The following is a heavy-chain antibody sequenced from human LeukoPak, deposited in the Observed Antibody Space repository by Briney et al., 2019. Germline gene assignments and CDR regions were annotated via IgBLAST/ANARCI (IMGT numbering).Heavy chain of an antibody. V-gene: IGHV3-23*01. Sequence: PGGSLRLSCTASGFSFSVYAMSWLRQPPGKGLEWVSTINANSGTTSYAASVRGRFTISRDNSKNTLYRQLNTLRADDTATYYCAKPISGGLAVTADWFHPWGQGTLVVVSS. CDR3: AKPISGGLAVTADWFHP. CDR1: GFSFSVYA. J-gene: IGHJ5*01. CDR2: INANSGTT. D-gene: IGHD6-19*01.